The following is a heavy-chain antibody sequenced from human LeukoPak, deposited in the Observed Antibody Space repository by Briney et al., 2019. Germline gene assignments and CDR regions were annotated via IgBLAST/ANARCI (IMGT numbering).Heavy chain of an antibody. CDR2: ISGSGGST. J-gene: IGHJ4*02. Sequence: GGSLRLSCAASGFTFSSYAMSWVRQAPGKGLEWVSAISGSGGSTYYADSVKGRFTISRDNSKNTPYLQMNSLRAEDTAVYYCAKLVTMIVVVSRSYSDYWGQGTLVTVSS. V-gene: IGHV3-23*01. CDR1: GFTFSSYA. D-gene: IGHD3-22*01. CDR3: AKLVTMIVVVSRSYSDY.